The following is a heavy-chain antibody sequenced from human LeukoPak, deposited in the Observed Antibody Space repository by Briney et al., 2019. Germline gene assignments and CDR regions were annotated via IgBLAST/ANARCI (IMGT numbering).Heavy chain of an antibody. CDR1: GFTFSSYS. V-gene: IGHV3-48*04. J-gene: IGHJ4*02. CDR2: ISSSSSTI. Sequence: AGGSLRLSCAASGFTFSSYSMNWVRQAPGKGLEWVSYISSSSSTIYYADSVKGRFTISRDNAKNSLYLQMNSLRAEDTAVYYCAREDSMTTNRHLSLQLGYWGQGTLVTVSS. D-gene: IGHD5-24*01. CDR3: AREDSMTTNRHLSLQLGY.